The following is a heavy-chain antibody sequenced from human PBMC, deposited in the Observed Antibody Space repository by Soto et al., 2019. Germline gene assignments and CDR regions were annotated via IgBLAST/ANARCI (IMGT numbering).Heavy chain of an antibody. V-gene: IGHV3-64*01. CDR3: ARQGRAVSSYYFDY. D-gene: IGHD3-10*01. CDR2: ISSNGGST. Sequence: EVQLVESGGGLVQPGGSLRLSCAASGFTFSSYAMHWVRQAPGKGLEYVSAISSNGGSTYYANSVKGRFTISRDNSKNPLYLQMGSLRAEDVAVYYCARQGRAVSSYYFDYWGQGTLVTVSS. J-gene: IGHJ4*02. CDR1: GFTFSSYA.